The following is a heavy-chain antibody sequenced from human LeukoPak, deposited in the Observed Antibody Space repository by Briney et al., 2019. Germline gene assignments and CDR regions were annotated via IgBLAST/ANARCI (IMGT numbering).Heavy chain of an antibody. Sequence: ASVKVSCMASGYTFTSYGISWVRQAPGQGLEWMGWISGYNGNTNYAQKFQGRVTMTTDTSTSTAYMELRSLRSDDTAVYYCARRIMYYDFWSGSYFDYWGQGTLVTVSS. J-gene: IGHJ4*02. CDR3: ARRIMYYDFWSGSYFDY. V-gene: IGHV1-18*01. D-gene: IGHD3-3*01. CDR2: ISGYNGNT. CDR1: GYTFTSYG.